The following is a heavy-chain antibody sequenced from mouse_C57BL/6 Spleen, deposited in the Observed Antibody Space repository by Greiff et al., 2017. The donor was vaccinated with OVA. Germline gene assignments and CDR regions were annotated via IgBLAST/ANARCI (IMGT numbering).Heavy chain of an antibody. CDR3: ARNYYGSSYDYAMDY. V-gene: IGHV7-3*01. J-gene: IGHJ4*01. CDR2: IRNKANGYTT. D-gene: IGHD1-1*01. Sequence: EVKVEESGGGLVQPGGSLSLSCAASGFTFTDYYMSWVRQPPGKALEWLGFIRNKANGYTTEYSASVKGRFTISRDNSQSILYLQMNALRAEDSATYYCARNYYGSSYDYAMDYWGQGTSVTVSS. CDR1: GFTFTDYY.